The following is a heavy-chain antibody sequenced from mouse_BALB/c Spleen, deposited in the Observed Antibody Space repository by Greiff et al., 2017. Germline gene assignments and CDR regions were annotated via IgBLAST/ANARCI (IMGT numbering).Heavy chain of an antibody. Sequence: EVKLMESGGGLVQPGGSLKLSCAASGFTFSSYTMSWVRQTPEKRLEWVAYISNGGGSTYYPDTVKGRFTISRDNAKNTLYLQMSSLKSEDTAMYYCARPFYYRYDGYAMDYWGQGTSVTVSS. CDR3: ARPFYYRYDGYAMDY. CDR2: ISNGGGST. J-gene: IGHJ4*01. D-gene: IGHD2-14*01. V-gene: IGHV5-12-2*01. CDR1: GFTFSSYT.